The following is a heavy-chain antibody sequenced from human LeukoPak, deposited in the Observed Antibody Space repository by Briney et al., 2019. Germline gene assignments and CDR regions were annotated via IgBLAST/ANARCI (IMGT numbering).Heavy chain of an antibody. D-gene: IGHD5-12*01. V-gene: IGHV1-2*02. CDR2: INPNSGGT. Sequence: ASVKVSCKASGYTFTGYYMHWVRQAPGQGLEWMGWINPNSGGTNYAQKFQGRVTMTRDTSISTAYMELSRLRSDDTAVYYCARVKWLRLYYFDYWGQGTLVTVSS. CDR3: ARVKWLRLYYFDY. J-gene: IGHJ4*02. CDR1: GYTFTGYY.